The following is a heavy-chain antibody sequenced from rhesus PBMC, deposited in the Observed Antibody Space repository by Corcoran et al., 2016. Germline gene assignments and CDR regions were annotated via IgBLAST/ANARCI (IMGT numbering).Heavy chain of an antibody. V-gene: IGHV4-65*01. D-gene: IGHD6-25*01. CDR2: ISGSSGNT. CDR3: ARDESLSGSSHY. J-gene: IGHJ4*01. CDR1: GGSVSSSNW. Sequence: QVQLQESGPGLVKPSETLSLTCAVSGGSVSSSNWWSWIRQPPGKGLEWIGYISGSSGNTYSNPSPKSRVPISTDPSRNQFSLKLSSVTAADTAVYYCARDESLSGSSHYWGQGVLVTVSS.